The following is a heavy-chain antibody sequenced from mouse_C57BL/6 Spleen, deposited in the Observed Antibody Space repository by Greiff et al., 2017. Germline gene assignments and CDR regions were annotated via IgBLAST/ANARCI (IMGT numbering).Heavy chain of an antibody. CDR2: IYPGSGNT. V-gene: IGHV1-76*01. D-gene: IGHD1-1*01. CDR3: ARGGSVVTYYFVD. Sequence: VQLVESGAELVRPGASVKLSCKASGYTFTDYYINWVKQRPGQGLEWIARIYPGSGNTYYNEKFKGKATLTAEKSSSTAYMQLSSLTSEDSAVYFCARGGSVVTYYFVDWGQGTTLTVSS. CDR1: GYTFTDYY. J-gene: IGHJ2*01.